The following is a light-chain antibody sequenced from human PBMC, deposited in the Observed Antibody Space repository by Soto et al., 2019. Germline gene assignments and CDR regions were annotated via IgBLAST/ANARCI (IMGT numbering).Light chain of an antibody. CDR1: QSVSSSY. V-gene: IGKV3-15*01. Sequence: EIVLTQSPGTLSLSPGERATLSCRASQSVSSSYLAWCQEKPGLAPRLLIYDTSTRATGVPARFSGSRSGPEFTLTINSLQSEDFAIYYCQPYNNWPLTFGGGTKVESK. CDR2: DTS. CDR3: QPYNNWPLT. J-gene: IGKJ4*01.